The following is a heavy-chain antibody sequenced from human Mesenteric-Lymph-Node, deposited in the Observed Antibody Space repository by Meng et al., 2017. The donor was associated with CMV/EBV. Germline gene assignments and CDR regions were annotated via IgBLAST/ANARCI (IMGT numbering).Heavy chain of an antibody. V-gene: IGHV1-46*01. D-gene: IGHD3-10*01. CDR3: ATMDETMAGDN. J-gene: IGHJ4*02. Sequence: VSCQASGYIFSNSYMHWVRQAPGQGLEWMGIMKPSNGKTRYAQKFQGRVTMTRDTSTSTVYMELSSLRSEDTAVYYCATMDETMAGDNWGQGTLVTSPQ. CDR1: GYIFSNSY. CDR2: MKPSNGKT.